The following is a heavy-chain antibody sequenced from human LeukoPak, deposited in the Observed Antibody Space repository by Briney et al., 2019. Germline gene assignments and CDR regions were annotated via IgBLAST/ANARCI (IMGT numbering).Heavy chain of an antibody. V-gene: IGHV3-7*01. CDR1: GFSFSTYW. CDR2: IKYDGSEN. CDR3: ASGFLHAFWSGHF. J-gene: IGHJ4*02. Sequence: GGSLTLSCAASGFSFSTYWLSWLRLPPGKGPEWVGNIKYDGSENYYVVSVKGQFTISRDHAKPPLYLHMNSLSAEDTAVYYCASGFLHAFWSGHFWGQGTLVTVSS. D-gene: IGHD3-3*01.